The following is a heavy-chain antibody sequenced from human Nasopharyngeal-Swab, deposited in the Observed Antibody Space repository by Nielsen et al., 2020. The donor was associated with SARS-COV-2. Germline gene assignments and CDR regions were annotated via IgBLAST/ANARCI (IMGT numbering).Heavy chain of an antibody. V-gene: IGHV1-3*01. Sequence: ASVKVSCKASGYTFTSYAMHWVRQAPGQRLEWMGWINAGNGNTKYPQKFQGRVTITRDTSASTAYMELSSLRSEDTAVYYCARVASYGSGKGTVDYWGQGTLVTVSS. J-gene: IGHJ4*02. CDR2: INAGNGNT. CDR1: GYTFTSYA. D-gene: IGHD3-10*01. CDR3: ARVASYGSGKGTVDY.